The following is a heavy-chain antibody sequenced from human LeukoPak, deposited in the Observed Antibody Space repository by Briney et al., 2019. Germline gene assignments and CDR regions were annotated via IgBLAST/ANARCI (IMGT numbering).Heavy chain of an antibody. D-gene: IGHD1-26*01. CDR2: IYYSGST. V-gene: IGHV4-39*07. J-gene: IGHJ4*02. Sequence: SETLSLTCTVSGGSISSSSYYWGWIRQPPGKGLEWIGSIYYSGSTYYNPSLKSRVTISVDTSKNQFSLKLSSVTAADTAVYYCAREAPRRVGSDYWGQGTLVTVSS. CDR1: GGSISSSSYY. CDR3: AREAPRRVGSDY.